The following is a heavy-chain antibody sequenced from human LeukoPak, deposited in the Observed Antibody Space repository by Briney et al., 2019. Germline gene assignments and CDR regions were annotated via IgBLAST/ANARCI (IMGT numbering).Heavy chain of an antibody. D-gene: IGHD6-13*01. CDR2: ISAYKGDT. V-gene: IGHV1-18*01. CDR1: EHRFVEDC. J-gene: IGHJ4*02. CDR3: ARVGRTRAAYSSSWTPRKYFDY. Sequence: ASLKIWPMAEEHRFVEDCRTRGRPDHEKRHEWMGRISAYKGDTNYAQKLQGRLTMTTDTSTSTAYMELRSLRSDDTAVYYCARVGRTRAAYSSSWTPRKYFDYWGQGTPVTVSS.